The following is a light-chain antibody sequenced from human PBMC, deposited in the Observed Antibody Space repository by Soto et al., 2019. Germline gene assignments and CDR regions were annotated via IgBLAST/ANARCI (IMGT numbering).Light chain of an antibody. CDR1: SSDVGGYSF. CDR2: DVS. Sequence: QSALTQPASVSASPGQSITISCTGTSSDVGGYSFVSWYQQHPGKAPKLMIYDVSNRPSGVSNRFSGSKSGNTASLTISGLQAEDEADYYCSSYTSSSTLVVFGGGTKLTVL. J-gene: IGLJ2*01. CDR3: SSYTSSSTLVV. V-gene: IGLV2-14*01.